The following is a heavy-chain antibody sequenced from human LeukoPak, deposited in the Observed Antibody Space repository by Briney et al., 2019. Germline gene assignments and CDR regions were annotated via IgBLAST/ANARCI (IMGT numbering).Heavy chain of an antibody. CDR3: AKQSAGSAAWYSLHYDF. D-gene: IGHD6-13*01. CDR2: VDGGGGGT. V-gene: IGHV3-23*01. J-gene: IGHJ4*02. CDR1: GFTLSSYA. Sequence: GGSLRLSCAASGFTLSSYAMTWVRQAPGRGLEWVSSVDGGGGGTYYADSVKGRFTISRDNSKDTLYLQMNGLRAEDTAVYFCAKQSAGSAAWYSLHYDFWGQGTLVTISS.